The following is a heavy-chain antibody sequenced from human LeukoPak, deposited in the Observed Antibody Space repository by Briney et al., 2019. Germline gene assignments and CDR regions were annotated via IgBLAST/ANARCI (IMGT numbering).Heavy chain of an antibody. CDR2: ISSSSSYI. CDR1: GFTFSSYS. D-gene: IGHD6-13*01. V-gene: IGHV3-21*01. J-gene: IGHJ4*02. Sequence: GGSLRLSCAASGFTFSSYSMNWVRQAPGKGLEWVSSISSSSSYIYYADSVKGRFTISRDNAKNSLYLQMNSLRAEDTAVYYCARGLIAAAGTTYFDYWGQGTLVTVSS. CDR3: ARGLIAAAGTTYFDY.